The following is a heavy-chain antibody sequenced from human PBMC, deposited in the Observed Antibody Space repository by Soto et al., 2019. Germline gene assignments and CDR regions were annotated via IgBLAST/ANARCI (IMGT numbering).Heavy chain of an antibody. CDR1: GYPFTRYS. CDR3: ARDKPPEYKNAFAYGLDV. J-gene: IGHJ6*02. V-gene: IGHV1-18*04. Sequence: ASVKGSCKASGYPFTRYSIRWVRQAPGQGLEWMGWISGYNGDTEYSKNFQGRLTMTIDTSTTTASMELRSLRSDDTAVYYCARDKPPEYKNAFAYGLDVWGQGTTVTVYS. D-gene: IGHD6-6*01. CDR2: ISGYNGDT.